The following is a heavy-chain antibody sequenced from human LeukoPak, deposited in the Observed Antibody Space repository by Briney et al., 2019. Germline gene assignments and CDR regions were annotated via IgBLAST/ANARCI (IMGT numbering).Heavy chain of an antibody. CDR1: GGSFSGYY. V-gene: IGHV4-34*01. CDR3: ARAIADTAMVYFDY. Sequence: SETLSPTCAVYGGSFSGYYWSWIRQPPGKGLEWIGEINHSGSTNYNPSLKSRVTISVDTSKNQFSLKLSSVTAADTAVYYCARAIADTAMVYFDYWGQGTLVTVSS. CDR2: INHSGST. J-gene: IGHJ4*02. D-gene: IGHD5-18*01.